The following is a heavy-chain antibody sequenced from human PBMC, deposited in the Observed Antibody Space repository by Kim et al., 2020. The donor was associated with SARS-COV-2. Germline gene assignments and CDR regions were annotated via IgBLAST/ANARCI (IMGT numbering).Heavy chain of an antibody. D-gene: IGHD6-13*01. V-gene: IGHV3-30*07. CDR3: ASLLIAAAGTGAFDI. J-gene: IGHJ3*02. Sequence: DTEKARIAISRDNSKNTLYLQMNSMRAEDTAVYYSASLLIAAAGTGAFDIWGQGTMVTVSS.